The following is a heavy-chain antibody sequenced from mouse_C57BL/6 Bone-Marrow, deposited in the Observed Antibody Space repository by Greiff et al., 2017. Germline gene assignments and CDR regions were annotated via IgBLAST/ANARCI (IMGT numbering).Heavy chain of an antibody. Sequence: VQLQESGAELVRPGASVKLSCTASGFTFTSYGISWVQQTTGQGLEWIGEISPRSGNTYYNETLKGQSTLSTDNSSSTAYMELRSLTSEDSAVYSCARGTITTVVAPFAYWGQGTLVTVSA. V-gene: IGHV1-81*01. CDR3: ARGTITTVVAPFAY. CDR1: GFTFTSYG. D-gene: IGHD1-1*01. CDR2: ISPRSGNT. J-gene: IGHJ3*01.